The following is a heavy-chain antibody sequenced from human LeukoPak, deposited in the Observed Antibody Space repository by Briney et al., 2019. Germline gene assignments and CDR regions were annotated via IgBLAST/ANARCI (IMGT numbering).Heavy chain of an antibody. V-gene: IGHV3-48*02. Sequence: PGGSLRLSCAASGFTFSSYSMNWVRQAPGKGWGGVPYISSSSSTIYYADSVKGRFTISRDNAKNSLYLQMNSLRDEDTAVYYCAREVTIFGVVTRFDPWGQGTLVTVSS. J-gene: IGHJ5*02. D-gene: IGHD3-3*01. CDR1: GFTFSSYS. CDR2: ISSSSSTI. CDR3: AREVTIFGVVTRFDP.